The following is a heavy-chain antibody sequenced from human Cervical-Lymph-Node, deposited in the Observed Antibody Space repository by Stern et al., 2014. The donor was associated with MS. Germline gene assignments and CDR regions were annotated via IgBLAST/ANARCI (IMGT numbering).Heavy chain of an antibody. D-gene: IGHD3-10*01. CDR2: IIRPVGTA. J-gene: IGHJ5*02. CDR1: GG. V-gene: IGHV1-69*06. CDR3: ARGTGDNWFDP. Sequence: QMQLVQSGADVKKPGSAGRVSCKASGGVSWLRQAPGQGLEYMGGIIRPVGTAHYAERFQGRLTITADTSRNTTYMELRSLRSDDTAVYYCARGTGDNWFDPWGQGTLVSVSS.